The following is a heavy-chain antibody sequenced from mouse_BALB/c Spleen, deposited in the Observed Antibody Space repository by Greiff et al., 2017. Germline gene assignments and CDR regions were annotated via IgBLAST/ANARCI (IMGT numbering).Heavy chain of an antibody. CDR2: ISSGSSTI. V-gene: IGHV5-17*02. CDR3: ARYGSLYAMDY. D-gene: IGHD1-1*01. CDR1: GFTFSSFG. J-gene: IGHJ4*01. Sequence: DVMLVESGGGLVKPGGSLKLSCAASGFTFSSFGMHWVRQAPEKGLEWVAYISSGSSTIYYADTVKGRFTISRDNPKNTLFLQMTSLRSEDTAMYYCARYGSLYAMDYWGQGTSVTVSS.